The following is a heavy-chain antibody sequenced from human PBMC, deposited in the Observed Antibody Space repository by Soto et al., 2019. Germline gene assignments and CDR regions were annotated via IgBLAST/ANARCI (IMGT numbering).Heavy chain of an antibody. CDR1: GGSFSSFG. J-gene: IGHJ1*01. CDR2: IIPVFGRP. V-gene: IGHV1-69*01. Sequence: QVQLVHSGAELKKPGSSVKVSCKASGGSFSSFGISWVRQAPGQGLEWMGGIIPVFGRPNYAQRFRGRLTITADESTNTVYLELIDLRSEDTAVYYCAREGSGYNLWGQGTQVTVSS. CDR3: AREGSGYNL. D-gene: IGHD5-12*01.